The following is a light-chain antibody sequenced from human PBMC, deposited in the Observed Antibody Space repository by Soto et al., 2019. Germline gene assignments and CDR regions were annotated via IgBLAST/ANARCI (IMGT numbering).Light chain of an antibody. CDR2: DAS. J-gene: IGKJ5*01. CDR3: QQLNGYPPIR. V-gene: IGKV1-5*01. CDR1: QSVSGW. Sequence: SAVSANIRDTVTVTCRASQSVSGWLAWYQQKPGEAPKLLIYDASALPRGVPPRFSGSGSGTEFTLTISSLLPEDFATTYCQQLNGYPPIRFGQGRILEI.